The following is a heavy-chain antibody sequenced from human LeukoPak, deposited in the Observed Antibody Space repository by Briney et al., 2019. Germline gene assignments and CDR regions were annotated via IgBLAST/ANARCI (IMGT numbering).Heavy chain of an antibody. CDR3: ARPVVPAAPDAFDI. CDR2: IYYSGRP. D-gene: IGHD2-2*01. J-gene: IGHJ3*02. V-gene: IGHV4-59*08. Sequence: ETLSLTCTVSGGSISSYYWSWIRQPPGKGLEWIGYIYYSGRPKYNPSLTSRVTISVDTSKNQFSLKLSSVTAADTAVYYCARPVVPAAPDAFDIWGQGTMVTVSS. CDR1: GGSISSYY.